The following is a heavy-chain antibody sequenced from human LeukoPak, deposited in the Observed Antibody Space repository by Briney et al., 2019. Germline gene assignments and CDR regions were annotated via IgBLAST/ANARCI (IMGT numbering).Heavy chain of an antibody. CDR2: IRYDGSNK. CDR1: GFTFSSYG. J-gene: IGHJ6*03. D-gene: IGHD1-26*01. CDR3: AKDKVWYSYYYMDV. Sequence: GGSLRLSCAASGFTFSSYGMHRVRQAPGKGLEWVAFIRYDGSNKYYADSVKGRFTIARDNSKNTLYLQMNSLRAEDTAVYYCAKDKVWYSYYYMDVWGKGTTVTVSS. V-gene: IGHV3-30*02.